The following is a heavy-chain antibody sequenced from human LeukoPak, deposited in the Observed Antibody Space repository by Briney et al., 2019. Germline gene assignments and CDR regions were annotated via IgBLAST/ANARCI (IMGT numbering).Heavy chain of an antibody. CDR2: ISYDGSNK. CDR1: GFTFSSYA. CDR3: ARERWGDFDY. V-gene: IGHV3-30*04. Sequence: GGSLRLSCAASGFTFSSYAMHWVRQAPGKGLEWVAVISYDGSNKYYADSVKGRFTISRDNAKNSLYLQMNSLRAEDTAVYYCARERWGDFDYWGQGTLVTVSS. D-gene: IGHD5-24*01. J-gene: IGHJ4*02.